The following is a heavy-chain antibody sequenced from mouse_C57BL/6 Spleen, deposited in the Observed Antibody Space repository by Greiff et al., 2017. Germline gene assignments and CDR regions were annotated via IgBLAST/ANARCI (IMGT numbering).Heavy chain of an antibody. CDR2: INPNNGGT. J-gene: IGHJ2*01. V-gene: IGHV1-26*01. CDR3: ARLEAPDY. Sequence: EVQLQQSGPELVKPGASVKISCKASGYTFTDYYMNWVKQSHGKSLEWIGDINPNNGGTSYNQKFKGKATLTVDKSSSTAYMELRSLTSEDSAVYYCARLEAPDYWGQGTTLTVSS. CDR1: GYTFTDYY.